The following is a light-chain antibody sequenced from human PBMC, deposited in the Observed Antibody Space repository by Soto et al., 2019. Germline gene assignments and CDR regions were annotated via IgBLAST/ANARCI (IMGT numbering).Light chain of an antibody. CDR3: QQCSNWPRT. CDR1: QSISDY. J-gene: IGKJ1*01. CDR2: AAS. V-gene: IGKV3-11*01. Sequence: IVFTQSPATLSLSPGERATLPCRASQSISDYLAWYQQKPGQAPRLLIYAASSRATGIPARFSGSGSGTDFTLTISSLEPEDCAVYYCQQCSNWPRTFGQGTKVDIK.